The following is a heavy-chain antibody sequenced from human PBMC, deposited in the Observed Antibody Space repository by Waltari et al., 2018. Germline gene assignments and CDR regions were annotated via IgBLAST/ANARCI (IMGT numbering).Heavy chain of an antibody. J-gene: IGHJ6*02. V-gene: IGHV4-34*02. Sequence: QVRLQQWGAGLLQPSETLSLTCAVYGGSFSGYYWGWIRQPPGKGLEWIGEINHGGNPNCTPSPRGRIAMSVDTSKNQFSLILKSLTAADTAVYYCVRLEDCSGPGGNCYSCDSFALDVWGQGTTVTVSS. CDR2: INHGGNP. D-gene: IGHD2-15*01. CDR3: VRLEDCSGPGGNCYSCDSFALDV. CDR1: GGSFSGYY.